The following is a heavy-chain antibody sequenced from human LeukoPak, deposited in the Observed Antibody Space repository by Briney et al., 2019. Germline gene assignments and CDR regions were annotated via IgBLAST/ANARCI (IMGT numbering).Heavy chain of an antibody. CDR2: ISYDGSNK. J-gene: IGHJ4*02. V-gene: IGHV3-30*03. Sequence: GGSLRLSCAASGFTFSSYGMHWVRQAPGKGLEWVAVISYDGSNKYYADSVKGRFTISRDNSKNTLYLQMNSLRAEDTAVYYCAREEGVRGSYWGQGTLVTVSS. CDR1: GFTFSSYG. CDR3: AREEGVRGSY. D-gene: IGHD3-10*01.